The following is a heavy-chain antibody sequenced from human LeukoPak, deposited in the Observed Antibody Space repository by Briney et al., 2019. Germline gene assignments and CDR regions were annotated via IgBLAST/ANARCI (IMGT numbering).Heavy chain of an antibody. CDR1: GYTFTGYY. J-gene: IGHJ4*02. CDR2: MNPYSGGT. CDR3: ARDRRIYDSSGYYDY. Sequence: ASVKVSCKASGYTFTGYYMHWVRQAPGQGLEWMGWMNPYSGGTNYAQKLQGRVTMTTDTSTSTAYMELSRLRSDDTAVYYCARDRRIYDSSGYYDYWGQGTLVTVSS. V-gene: IGHV1-2*02. D-gene: IGHD3-22*01.